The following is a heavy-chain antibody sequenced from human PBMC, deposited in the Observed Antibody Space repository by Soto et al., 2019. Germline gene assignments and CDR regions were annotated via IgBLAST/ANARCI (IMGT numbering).Heavy chain of an antibody. D-gene: IGHD6-19*01. J-gene: IGHJ6*02. CDR1: GFTFSDYY. CDR3: AREFKLYPGGYSSGPIPDGMDV. V-gene: IGHV3-11*06. CDR2: ISSSSSYT. Sequence: TGGSLRLSCAASGFTFSDYYMSWIRQAPGKGLEWVSYISSSSSYTNYADSVKGRSTISRDNAKNSLYLQMNSLRAEDTAVYYCAREFKLYPGGYSSGPIPDGMDVWGQGTTVTVSS.